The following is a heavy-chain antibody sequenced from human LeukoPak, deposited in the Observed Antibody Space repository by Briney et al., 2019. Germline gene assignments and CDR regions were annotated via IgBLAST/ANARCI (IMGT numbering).Heavy chain of an antibody. CDR1: GFTFSTYW. V-gene: IGHV3-7*01. CDR3: AKDQMVGQWPTNFDY. CDR2: IKQDGSGT. Sequence: GGSLRLSCAASGFTFSTYWMNWVRQAPGKGLEWVANIKQDGSGTYYMDSVKGRFTISRDNAKNSLYLQMNSLRAEDTAVYYCAKDQMVGQWPTNFDYWGQGTLVTVSS. J-gene: IGHJ4*02. D-gene: IGHD6-19*01.